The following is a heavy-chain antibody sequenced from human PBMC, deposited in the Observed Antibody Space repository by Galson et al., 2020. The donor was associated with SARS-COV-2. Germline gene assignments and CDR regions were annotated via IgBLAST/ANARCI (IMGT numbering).Heavy chain of an antibody. J-gene: IGHJ6*02. Sequence: ETSETLSLTCSVSDVSMTSYYWSWIRQPPGKGLEWIGYISYSGSTNYNPSPRSRVTILVDLSKNQFSLKLSSVTAADTAVYYCARDPAPLYGDNYYYGMYVWGRGTTVTVSS. CDR3: ARDPAPLYGDNYYYGMYV. V-gene: IGHV4-59*01. CDR2: ISYSGST. D-gene: IGHD4-17*01. CDR1: DVSMTSYY.